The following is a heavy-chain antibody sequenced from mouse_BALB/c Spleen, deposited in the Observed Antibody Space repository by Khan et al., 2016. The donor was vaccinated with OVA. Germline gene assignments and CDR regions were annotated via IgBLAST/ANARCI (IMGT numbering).Heavy chain of an antibody. J-gene: IGHJ3*01. CDR2: INYSGNT. CDR1: GYSITSEYA. Sequence: EVQLVESGPGLVKPSQSLSLTCTVTGYSITSEYAWNWIRQFPGDKLEWMGYINYSGNTRFNPSIKSRTSITRDTSQNQFYLQLNSMTTEDTATDYCERKDYYDYDPFPYWGQGTLGTVSA. V-gene: IGHV3-2*02. CDR3: ERKDYYDYDPFPY. D-gene: IGHD2-4*01.